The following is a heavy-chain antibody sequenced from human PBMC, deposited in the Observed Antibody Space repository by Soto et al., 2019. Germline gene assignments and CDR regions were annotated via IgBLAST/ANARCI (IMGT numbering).Heavy chain of an antibody. CDR1: GFTFSSYS. J-gene: IGHJ6*03. Sequence: PGGSLRLSCAASGFTFSSYSMNWVRQAPGKGLEWVSYISSSSSTIYYADSVKGRFTISRDNAKNSLYLQMNSLRAEDTAVYYCARDGVVATQYATYYYYMDVWGKGTTVTVSS. V-gene: IGHV3-48*01. CDR2: ISSSSSTI. D-gene: IGHD5-12*01. CDR3: ARDGVVATQYATYYYYMDV.